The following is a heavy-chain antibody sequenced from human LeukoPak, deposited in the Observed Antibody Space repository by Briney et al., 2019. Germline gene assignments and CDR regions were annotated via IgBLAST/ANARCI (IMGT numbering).Heavy chain of an antibody. CDR2: INPNSGGT. D-gene: IGHD3-22*01. CDR3: ARASYYYDSSGYYDY. J-gene: IGHJ4*02. CDR1: GYTFTGYY. Sequence: SVKVSCKTSGYTFTGYYMHWVRQAPGQGLEWMGRINPNSGGTNYAQKFQGRVTMTRDTSISTAYMELRRLRSDDTAVHYCARASYYYDSSGYYDYWGQGTLVTVSS. V-gene: IGHV1-2*06.